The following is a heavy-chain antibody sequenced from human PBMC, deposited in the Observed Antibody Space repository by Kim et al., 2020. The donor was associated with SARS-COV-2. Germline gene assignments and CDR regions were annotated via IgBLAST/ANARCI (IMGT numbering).Heavy chain of an antibody. CDR3: ARDRLNKAGSGDY. V-gene: IGHV3-48*03. Sequence: YADAVKGRFTISRDNSKNSLYLKMNNLRAEDTAIYYCARDRLNKAGSGDYWGQGTLVTVSS. J-gene: IGHJ4*02. D-gene: IGHD6-25*01.